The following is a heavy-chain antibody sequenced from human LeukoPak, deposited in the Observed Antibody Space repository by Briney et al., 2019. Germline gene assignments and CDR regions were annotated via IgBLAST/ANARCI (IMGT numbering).Heavy chain of an antibody. Sequence: GGSLRLSCAASGFTFSSYGMHWVRQAPGKGLEWVAFIRYDGSNKYYADSVKGRFTISRDNSKNTLYLQMNSLRAEDTAVYYCAKGLRKLIVGSTEYYFDYWGQGTLVTVSS. CDR3: AKGLRKLIVGSTEYYFDY. V-gene: IGHV3-30*02. J-gene: IGHJ4*02. CDR1: GFTFSSYG. D-gene: IGHD1-26*01. CDR2: IRYDGSNK.